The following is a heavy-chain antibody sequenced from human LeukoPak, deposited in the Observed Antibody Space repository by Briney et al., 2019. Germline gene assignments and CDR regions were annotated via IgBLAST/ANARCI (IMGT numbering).Heavy chain of an antibody. CDR2: MNPNSGNT. CDR3: AREQPTVYSSRNAGYHYYGMDV. V-gene: IGHV1-8*01. D-gene: IGHD6-13*01. CDR1: GYTFTSYD. Sequence: GESLKISCKASGYTFTSYDINWVRQATGQGLEWMGWMNPNSGNTGYAQKFQGRVTMTRNTSISTAYTELSSLRSEDAAVYYCAREQPTVYSSRNAGYHYYGMDVWGQGTTVTVSS. J-gene: IGHJ6*02.